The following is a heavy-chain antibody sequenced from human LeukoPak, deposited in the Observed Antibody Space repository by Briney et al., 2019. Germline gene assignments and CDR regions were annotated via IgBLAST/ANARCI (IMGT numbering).Heavy chain of an antibody. V-gene: IGHV1-3*01. CDR3: ARDSDYYDSSGYYPDAFDI. J-gene: IGHJ3*02. D-gene: IGHD3-22*01. CDR1: GYTFTSYA. CDR2: INAGNGNT. Sequence: ASVKVSCKASGYTFTSYAMHWVRQAPGQRLEWMGWINAGNGNTKYSQKFQGRVTITRDTSASTAYMELSSLRSEDTAVYYCARDSDYYDSSGYYPDAFDIWGQGTMVTVSS.